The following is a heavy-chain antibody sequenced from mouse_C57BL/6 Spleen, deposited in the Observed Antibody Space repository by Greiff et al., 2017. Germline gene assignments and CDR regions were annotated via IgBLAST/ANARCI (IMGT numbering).Heavy chain of an antibody. CDR2: IWTGGGT. CDR1: GFSLTSYA. CDR3: ARHDYGSSYYFDY. J-gene: IGHJ2*01. V-gene: IGHV2-9-1*01. Sequence: VHLVESGPGLVAPSQSLSITCTVSGFSLTSYAISWVRQPPGKGLEWLGVIWTGGGTNYNSALKSRLSISKDNSKSQVFLKMNSLQTDDTARYYCARHDYGSSYYFDYWGQGTTLTVSS. D-gene: IGHD1-1*01.